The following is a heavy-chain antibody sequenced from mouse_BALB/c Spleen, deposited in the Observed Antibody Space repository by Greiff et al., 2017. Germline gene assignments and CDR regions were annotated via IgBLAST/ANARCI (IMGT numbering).Heavy chain of an antibody. J-gene: IGHJ4*01. CDR2: IDPANGNT. Sequence: VQLKESGAELVKPGASVKLSCTASGFNIKDTYMHWVKQRPEQGLEWIGRIDPANGNTKYDPKFQGKATITADTSSNTAYLQLSSLTSEDTAVYYCARNGYDGFYAMDYWGQGTSVTVSS. CDR3: ARNGYDGFYAMDY. V-gene: IGHV14-3*02. CDR1: GFNIKDTY. D-gene: IGHD2-2*01.